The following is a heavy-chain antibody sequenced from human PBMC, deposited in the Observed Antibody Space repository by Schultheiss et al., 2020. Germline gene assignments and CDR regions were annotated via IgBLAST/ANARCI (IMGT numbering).Heavy chain of an antibody. D-gene: IGHD6-13*01. Sequence: SQPLSLTCAISGDSVSSNSAAWNWIRQSPSRGLEWLGRTYYRSKWYNDYAVSVKSRITINPDTSKNQFSLQLNSVTPEDTAVYYCARDPGVGYSSSWYGEAYYYYGMDVWGQGTTVTVSS. CDR3: ARDPGVGYSSSWYGEAYYYYGMDV. J-gene: IGHJ6*02. V-gene: IGHV6-1*01. CDR1: GDSVSSNSAA. CDR2: TYYRSKWYN.